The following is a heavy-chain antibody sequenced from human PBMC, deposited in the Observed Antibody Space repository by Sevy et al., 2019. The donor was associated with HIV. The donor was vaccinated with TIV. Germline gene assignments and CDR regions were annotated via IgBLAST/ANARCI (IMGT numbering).Heavy chain of an antibody. J-gene: IGHJ3*02. D-gene: IGHD7-27*01. V-gene: IGHV3-53*01. CDR3: ARGPGDERAFDI. CDR1: GFTVSSNY. CDR2: IYSGGST. Sequence: GESLKISCAASGFTVSSNYMSWVRQAPGKGLEWVSVIYSGGSTYYADSVKGRFTISRDNSKNTLNLQMNSLRAEDTAVYYCARGPGDERAFDIWGQGTMVTVSS.